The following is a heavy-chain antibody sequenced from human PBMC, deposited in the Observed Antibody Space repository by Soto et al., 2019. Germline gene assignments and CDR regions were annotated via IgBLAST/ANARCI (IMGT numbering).Heavy chain of an antibody. CDR3: AKADGAGFKS. D-gene: IGHD1-26*01. J-gene: IGHJ4*02. CDR1: GGDLTNSG. Sequence: QVHLVQSGAEMKKPGSSVKVSCKVSGGDLTNSGISWVRQAPGQGLEWMGGIFPLLAMVDYSQKFQTRVTITADDSKNTAYLALGSLESDDTTVYYYAKADGAGFKSWGKGTVVIVSS. CDR2: IFPLLAMV. V-gene: IGHV1-69*04.